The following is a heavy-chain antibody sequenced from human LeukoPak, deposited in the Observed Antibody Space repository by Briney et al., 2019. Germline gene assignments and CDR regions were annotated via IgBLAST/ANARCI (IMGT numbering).Heavy chain of an antibody. J-gene: IGHJ4*02. V-gene: IGHV4-59*01. D-gene: IGHD3-22*01. CDR3: ARDGDDSSGYFGY. CDR1: GGSISSYY. CDR2: IYYSGST. Sequence: SETLSLTCTVSGGSISSYYWSWIRQPPGKGLEWIGYIYYSGSTNYNPSLKSRVTISVDTSKNQFSLKLSSVTAADTAVYYCARDGDDSSGYFGYWGQGTLVTVSS.